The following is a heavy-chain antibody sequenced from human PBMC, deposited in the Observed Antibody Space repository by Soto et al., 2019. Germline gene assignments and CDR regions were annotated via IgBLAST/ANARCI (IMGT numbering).Heavy chain of an antibody. Sequence: QVQLVQSGAEVKKPGASVKVSCKASGYTFTGYYMHWVRQAPGQGLEWMGWINPNSGGTNYAQKFQGWVTMTRDTSISTAYMELSRLRSDDTAVYYCAREQPELSGAVGARLMGWFDPWGQGTLVTVSS. CDR2: INPNSGGT. CDR3: AREQPELSGAVGARLMGWFDP. CDR1: GYTFTGYY. J-gene: IGHJ5*02. V-gene: IGHV1-2*04. D-gene: IGHD1-26*01.